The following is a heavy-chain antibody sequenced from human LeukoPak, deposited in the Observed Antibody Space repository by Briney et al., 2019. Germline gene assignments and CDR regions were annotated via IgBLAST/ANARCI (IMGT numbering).Heavy chain of an antibody. D-gene: IGHD3-10*01. CDR2: ISAYKGNT. Sequence: ASVKVSCKASGYTFSTYGISWVRQAPGQGLEWMGWISAYKGNTYYTQKLQGRVTMTTDTSTSTAYMELRSLRSDDTAIYYCARDLYYYGSGSYYDVFDVWGQGTMVTVSS. CDR1: GYTFSTYG. V-gene: IGHV1-18*01. CDR3: ARDLYYYGSGSYYDVFDV. J-gene: IGHJ3*01.